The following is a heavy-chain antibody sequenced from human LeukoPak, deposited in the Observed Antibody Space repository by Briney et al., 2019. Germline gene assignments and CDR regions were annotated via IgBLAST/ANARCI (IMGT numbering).Heavy chain of an antibody. CDR2: ISSSSSTI. CDR3: ARDRVGFGGLQTLFDY. Sequence: PGGSLRLSCAASGFTFSSYSMNWVRQAPGKGLEWVSYISSSSSTIYYADSVKGRFTISRDNAKNSLYLQMNSLRAEDTAVYYCARDRVGFGGLQTLFDYWGQGTLVTVSS. CDR1: GFTFSSYS. D-gene: IGHD1-26*01. V-gene: IGHV3-48*01. J-gene: IGHJ4*02.